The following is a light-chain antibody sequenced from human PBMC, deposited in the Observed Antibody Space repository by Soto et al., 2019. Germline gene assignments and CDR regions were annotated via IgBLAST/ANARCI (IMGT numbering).Light chain of an antibody. Sequence: DIQLTQSPSFLSASVRDRVTITCRASQAISTSLAWYQQKPGKAPRLLIYGATTLQSGAPLRFSGSGSGTEFTLTISSLQPEDFATYFCQQLKTYPHSFGQGTKLDIK. J-gene: IGKJ2*03. V-gene: IGKV1-9*01. CDR2: GAT. CDR3: QQLKTYPHS. CDR1: QAISTS.